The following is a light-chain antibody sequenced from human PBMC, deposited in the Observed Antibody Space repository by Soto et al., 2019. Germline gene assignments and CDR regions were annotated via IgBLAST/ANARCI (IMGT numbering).Light chain of an antibody. J-gene: IGKJ2*01. Sequence: EFVLTQSPGTLTLSPGERATLSCRASQSVSSDYLAWYQQKPGQAPRLVIYGASSRATGIPDRFSDSGSGSDFTLIISRLEPEDFAVYYFQQYGSLPYTFGQGTQVKIK. V-gene: IGKV3-20*01. CDR2: GAS. CDR1: QSVSSDY. CDR3: QQYGSLPYT.